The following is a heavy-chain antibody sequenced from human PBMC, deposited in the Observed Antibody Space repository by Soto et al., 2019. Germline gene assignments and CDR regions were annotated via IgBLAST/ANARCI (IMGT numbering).Heavy chain of an antibody. J-gene: IGHJ4*02. CDR2: IYYSGST. CDR3: ARLQYYFDY. Sequence: TLSLTCTVSGGSISSYYWSWIRQPPGKGLEWIGYIYYSGSTNYNPSLKSRVTISVDTSKNQFSLKLNSVTAADTAVYYCARLQYYFDYWGQGTLVTVSS. CDR1: GGSISSYY. V-gene: IGHV4-59*01.